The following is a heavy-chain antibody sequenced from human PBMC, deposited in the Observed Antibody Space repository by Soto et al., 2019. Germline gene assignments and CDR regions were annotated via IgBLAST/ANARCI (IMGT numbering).Heavy chain of an antibody. D-gene: IGHD2-2*01. CDR1: GYTFTSYY. CDR2: VNPTGGST. J-gene: IGHJ4*02. CDR3: ARHLPAGDS. Sequence: QVQLVQSGAEVKKPGASVRVSCKASGYTFTSYYIHWVRQAPGQGLEWMAIVNPTGGSTNYAQKFQGRITVTFDTSTSTVFMELNSLRYEDTAVYYGARHLPAGDSWGQGTMVTVSS. V-gene: IGHV1-46*03.